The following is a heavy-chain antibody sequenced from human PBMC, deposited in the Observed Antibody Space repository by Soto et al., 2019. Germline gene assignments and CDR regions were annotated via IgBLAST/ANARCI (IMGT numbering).Heavy chain of an antibody. CDR3: ASHGRWLQMGSFDY. D-gene: IGHD5-12*01. CDR2: IKQDGSEK. J-gene: IGHJ4*02. CDR1: GFTFSSYW. Sequence: GGSLRLSCAASGFTFSSYWMSWVRQAPGKGLEWVANIKQDGSEKYYVDSVKGRFTISRDNAKNSLYLQMNSLRAEDTAVYYCASHGRWLQMGSFDYWGQGTLVTVSS. V-gene: IGHV3-7*01.